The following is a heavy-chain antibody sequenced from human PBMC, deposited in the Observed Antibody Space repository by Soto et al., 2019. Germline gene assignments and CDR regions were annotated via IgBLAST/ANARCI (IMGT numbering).Heavy chain of an antibody. D-gene: IGHD3-22*01. V-gene: IGHV4-59*08. CDR3: ARSSYYYDSSGYFFSWFDP. CDR2: IYYTGST. J-gene: IGHJ5*02. CDR1: GFSIGTRY. Sequence: PSETLSLTYNISGFSIGTRYWIWIRQPPGRGLEWIGYIYYTGSTKYNPSLQSRVTMSVDTSKNQFSLRLSSVTAADTAVFFCARSSYYYDSSGYFFSWFDPWGQGTLVTVS.